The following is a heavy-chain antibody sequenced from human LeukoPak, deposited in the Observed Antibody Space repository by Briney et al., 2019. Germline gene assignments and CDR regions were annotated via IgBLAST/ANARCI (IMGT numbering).Heavy chain of an antibody. Sequence: ASVKVSCKASGYTFTGYYMHWVRQAPGQGLEWMGIINPSGGSTSYAQKFQGRVTMTRDMSTSTVYMELSSLGSEDTAVYYCARAHRKTRNSDYPDAFDIWGQGTMVTVSS. V-gene: IGHV1-46*01. CDR1: GYTFTGYY. J-gene: IGHJ3*02. CDR2: INPSGGST. CDR3: ARAHRKTRNSDYPDAFDI. D-gene: IGHD4-11*01.